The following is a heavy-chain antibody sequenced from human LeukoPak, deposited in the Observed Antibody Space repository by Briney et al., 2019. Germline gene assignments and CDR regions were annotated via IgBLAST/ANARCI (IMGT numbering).Heavy chain of an antibody. D-gene: IGHD3-3*01. V-gene: IGHV1-18*01. J-gene: IGHJ6*02. CDR3: AREKYYDFWSGKYYYYGMDV. CDR2: ISAYNGNT. Sequence: ASVKVSCKASGYTFTSYGISWVRQAPGQGLEWMGWISAYNGNTNYAQKLQGRVTMTTDTSTSTAYMELRSLRSDDTAVYYCAREKYYDFWSGKYYYYGMDVWGQGTTVIVSS. CDR1: GYTFTSYG.